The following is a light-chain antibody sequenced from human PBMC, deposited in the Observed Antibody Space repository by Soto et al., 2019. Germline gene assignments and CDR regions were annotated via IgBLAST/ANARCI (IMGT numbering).Light chain of an antibody. CDR3: QQRSNWPPIT. CDR1: QSVSSY. CDR2: DAS. V-gene: IGKV3-11*01. J-gene: IGKJ5*01. Sequence: EIVLTQSPATLSLSTGERATLSCRASQSVSSYLAWYQQKPGQAPRLLIYDASNRATGIPARFSGSGSGTDFTLTISSLEPEDFAGYYCQQRSNWPPITCGQGTRLEIK.